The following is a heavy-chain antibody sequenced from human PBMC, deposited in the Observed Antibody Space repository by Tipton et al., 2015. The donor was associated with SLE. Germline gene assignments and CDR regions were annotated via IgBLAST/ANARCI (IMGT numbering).Heavy chain of an antibody. D-gene: IGHD6-13*01. CDR2: IYTSGST. Sequence: TLSLTCTVSGGSISSGSYYWSWIRQPAGKGLEWIGRIYTSGSTNYNPSLKSRVTISVDTSKNQFSLKLSSVTAADTAVYYCAGGIAAAEFAAFDIWGQGTMVTVSS. CDR3: AGGIAAAEFAAFDI. V-gene: IGHV4-61*02. J-gene: IGHJ3*02. CDR1: GGSISSGSYY.